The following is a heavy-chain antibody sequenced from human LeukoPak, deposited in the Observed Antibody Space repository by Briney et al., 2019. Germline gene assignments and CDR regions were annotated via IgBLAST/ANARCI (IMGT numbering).Heavy chain of an antibody. D-gene: IGHD6-19*01. CDR2: INPNSGGT. CDR3: AIGEYSSGWYFDY. V-gene: IGHV1-2*02. J-gene: IGHJ4*02. CDR1: GYTFTGYY. Sequence: ASVKVSCKASGYTFTGYYMHWVRQAPRQGVEWMGWINPNSGGTNYAQKFQGRVTMTRDTSISTAYMELSRLRSDDTAVYYCAIGEYSSGWYFDYWGQGTLVTVSS.